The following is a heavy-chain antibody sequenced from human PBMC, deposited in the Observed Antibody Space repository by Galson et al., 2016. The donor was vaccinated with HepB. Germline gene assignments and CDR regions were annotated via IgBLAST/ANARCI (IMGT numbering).Heavy chain of an antibody. J-gene: IGHJ3*02. CDR3: ARTKPRSAFDI. V-gene: IGHV4-4*02. Sequence: SETLSLTCAVSGGSISTFNWWAWARQPPGKGLEWIGEIYHSGTTNYNPSLKSRVTISVDKSKNQFSLNVNSVTAADTAFYYFARTKPRSAFDIWGHGTMVTGSS. CDR1: GGSISTFNW. CDR2: IYHSGTT. D-gene: IGHD1-14*01.